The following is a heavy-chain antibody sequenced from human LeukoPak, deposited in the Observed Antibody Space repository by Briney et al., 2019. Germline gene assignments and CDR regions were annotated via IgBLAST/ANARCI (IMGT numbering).Heavy chain of an antibody. CDR2: IYYNGNT. V-gene: IGHV4-59*12. Sequence: SETLSLTCSVSDGSINSYYWNWIRRPPGKGLEWIGYIYYNGNTNYSPSLKSRVTISVDKSKNQFSLKLSSVTAADTAVYYCARVTGYSSGWYDYWGQGTLVTVSS. CDR1: DGSINSYY. J-gene: IGHJ4*02. D-gene: IGHD6-19*01. CDR3: ARVTGYSSGWYDY.